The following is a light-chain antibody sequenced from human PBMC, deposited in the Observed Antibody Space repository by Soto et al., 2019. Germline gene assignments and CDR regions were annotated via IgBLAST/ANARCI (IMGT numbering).Light chain of an antibody. V-gene: IGLV2-8*01. J-gene: IGLJ2*01. CDR2: EVN. Sequence: QSVLTQPPSASGSPGQSVAISCTGTNSDVGGYNYVSWYQQHPGKAPKLMIYEVNKRPSGVPDRFSGSKSGNTASLTVSGLQAEDEADYYCTSYAGSNTFVVYGGGTKVTVL. CDR1: NSDVGGYNY. CDR3: TSYAGSNTFVV.